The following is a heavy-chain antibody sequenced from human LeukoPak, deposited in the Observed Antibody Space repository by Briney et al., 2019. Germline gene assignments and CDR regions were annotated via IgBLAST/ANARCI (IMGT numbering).Heavy chain of an antibody. CDR1: GGSFSGYY. CDR3: ARGRRLSSGWLYYFDY. D-gene: IGHD6-19*01. J-gene: IGHJ4*02. CDR2: INHSGST. Sequence: SETLSLTCPVYGGSFSGYYWSWIRQPPGKGLEWIGEINHSGSTNYNPSLKSRVTISVDTSKNQFSLKLSSVTAADTAVYYCARGRRLSSGWLYYFDYWGQGTLVTVSS. V-gene: IGHV4-34*01.